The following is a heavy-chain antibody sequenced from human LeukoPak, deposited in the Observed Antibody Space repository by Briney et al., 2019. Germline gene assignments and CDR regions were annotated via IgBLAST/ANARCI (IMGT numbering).Heavy chain of an antibody. V-gene: IGHV4-4*07. J-gene: IGHJ4*02. Sequence: SETLSLTCTVSGGSINNYFWSWVRQPAGEGLEWIGRIYTSGSTNYNPSLRSRVTTSVDMSKNQFSLKLSSVTAADTAVYYCARDDPARMTATLDYWGQGILVTVSS. CDR1: GGSINNYF. CDR3: ARDDPARMTATLDY. D-gene: IGHD2-21*02. CDR2: IYTSGST.